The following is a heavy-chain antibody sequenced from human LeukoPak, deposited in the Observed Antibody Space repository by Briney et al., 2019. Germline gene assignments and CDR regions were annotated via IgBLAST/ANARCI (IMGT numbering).Heavy chain of an antibody. J-gene: IGHJ6*03. CDR2: INPNSGGT. D-gene: IGHD3-3*01. V-gene: IGHV1-2*02. CDR1: GYTFTGYY. CDR3: ARGLWEWLLWPSEDLAFDYMDV. Sequence: ASVKVSCKASGYTFTGYYMHWVRQAPGQGLEWMGWINPNSGGTNYAQKFQGRVTMTRDTSISTAYMGLSRLRSDDTAVYYCARGLWEWLLWPSEDLAFDYMDVWGKGTTVTVSS.